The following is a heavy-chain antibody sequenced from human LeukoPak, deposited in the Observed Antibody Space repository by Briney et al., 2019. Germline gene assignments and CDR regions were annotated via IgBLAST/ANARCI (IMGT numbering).Heavy chain of an antibody. CDR1: GGSISSSSYN. CDR3: ARGLRLYNWFDL. D-gene: IGHD4-17*01. J-gene: IGHJ5*02. CDR2: MYSSGST. V-gene: IGHV4-39*01. Sequence: SETLSLTCTVSGGSISSSSYNWGWIRQPPGKGLEWIGNMYSSGSTYYNPSLKSRVTISVDTSKNQFSLKMSSVTATDTAVYYCARGLRLYNWFDLWGQGTLVTVSS.